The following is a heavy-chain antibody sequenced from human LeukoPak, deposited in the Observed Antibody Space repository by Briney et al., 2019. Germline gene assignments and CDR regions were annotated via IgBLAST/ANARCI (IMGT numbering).Heavy chain of an antibody. Sequence: PSETLSLTCTVSGGSISSSSYYWGWIRQPPGKGLEWIGSIYYSGSTYYNPSLKSRVTISVDTSKNQFSLKLSSVTAADTAVYYCARLVGSSSGGADYWGQGTLVTVSS. J-gene: IGHJ4*02. CDR2: IYYSGST. D-gene: IGHD6-6*01. CDR1: GGSISSSSYY. V-gene: IGHV4-39*01. CDR3: ARLVGSSSGGADY.